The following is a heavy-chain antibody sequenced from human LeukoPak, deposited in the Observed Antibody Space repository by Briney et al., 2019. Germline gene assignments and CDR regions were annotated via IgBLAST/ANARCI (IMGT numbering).Heavy chain of an antibody. Sequence: SETLSLTCTVSGGSISSSSYYWGWIRQPPGKGLEWIGSIYYSGSTYYNPSLKSRVTISVDRSKNQFSLKLSSVTAADTAVYYCARLSGSGSYSQFDYWGQGTLVTVSS. CDR3: ARLSGSGSYSQFDY. CDR1: GGSISSSSYY. D-gene: IGHD3-10*01. V-gene: IGHV4-39*01. CDR2: IYYSGST. J-gene: IGHJ4*02.